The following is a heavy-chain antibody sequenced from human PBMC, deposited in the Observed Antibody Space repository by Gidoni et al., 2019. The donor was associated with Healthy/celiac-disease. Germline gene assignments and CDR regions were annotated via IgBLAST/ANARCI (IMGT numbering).Heavy chain of an antibody. CDR2: INHSGST. J-gene: IGHJ4*02. Sequence: QVQLQQWGAGLLKPSETLSLTCAVYGGSFSGYYWSWIRQPPGKGLEWIGEINHSGSTNYNPSLKSRVTISVDTSKNQFSLKLSSVTAADTAVYYCARGRNWNPRYWGREPWSPSPQ. V-gene: IGHV4-34*01. CDR3: ARGRNWNPRY. D-gene: IGHD1-1*01. CDR1: GGSFSGYY.